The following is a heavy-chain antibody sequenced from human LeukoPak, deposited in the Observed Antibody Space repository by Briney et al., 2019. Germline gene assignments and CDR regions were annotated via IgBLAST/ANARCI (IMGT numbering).Heavy chain of an antibody. D-gene: IGHD4-17*01. CDR3: ARDRTTVTTFDY. V-gene: IGHV3-74*01. Sequence: PGGSLRLSCAASGFTFSTYWMHWVRQAPGKGLVWVSRINSDGSVTTYADSVRGRFTISRDNAKNTLYLQMNTLRAEDTAVYYCARDRTTVTTFDYWGQGTLVTVSS. J-gene: IGHJ4*02. CDR2: INSDGSVT. CDR1: GFTFSTYW.